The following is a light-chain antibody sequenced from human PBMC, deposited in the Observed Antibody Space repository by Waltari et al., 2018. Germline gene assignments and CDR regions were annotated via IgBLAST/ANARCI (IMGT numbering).Light chain of an antibody. CDR3: CSYAGSRTYV. Sequence: QSALTQPASVSGSPGQSITISCTGTSSDVGSYNFVSWYQHHPDKAPKLMIFEGSRRPSGISNRFSGSKSGNTASLTISGLQAEDEADYYCCSYAGSRTYVFGAGTKVTVL. J-gene: IGLJ1*01. CDR1: SSDVGSYNF. V-gene: IGLV2-23*01. CDR2: EGS.